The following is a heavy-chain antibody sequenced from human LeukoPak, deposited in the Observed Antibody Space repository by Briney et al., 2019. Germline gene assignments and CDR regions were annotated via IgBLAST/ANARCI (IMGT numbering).Heavy chain of an antibody. Sequence: GGSLRLSCAASGFTFSSYAISWVRQAPGKGLEWVSAVSGSGGSTYYADSVKGRFTISRDNSKNTLYLQMNSLRDEDTAIYYCAKDSRGNDKPFDYWGQGTLVTVSS. CDR3: AKDSRGNDKPFDY. CDR1: GFTFSSYA. D-gene: IGHD5-12*01. J-gene: IGHJ4*02. V-gene: IGHV3-23*01. CDR2: VSGSGGST.